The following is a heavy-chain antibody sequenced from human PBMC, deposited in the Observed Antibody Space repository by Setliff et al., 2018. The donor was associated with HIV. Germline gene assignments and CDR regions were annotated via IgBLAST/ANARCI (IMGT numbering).Heavy chain of an antibody. CDR1: GGSFSGYY. Sequence: SETLSLTCAVYGGSFSGYYWSWIRQPPGKGLEWIGEINHSGSTNYNPSLKSRVTISVDTSKNQLSLKLNSVTAADTAVYYCARGSSGWYGNYYYYYGMDVWGQGTTVTVSS. V-gene: IGHV4-34*01. J-gene: IGHJ6*02. CDR3: ARGSSGWYGNYYYYYGMDV. CDR2: INHSGST. D-gene: IGHD6-19*01.